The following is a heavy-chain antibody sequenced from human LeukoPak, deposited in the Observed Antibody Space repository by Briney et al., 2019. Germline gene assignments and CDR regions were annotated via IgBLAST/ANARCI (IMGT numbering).Heavy chain of an antibody. Sequence: LGGSLRLSCAASGFTFSDHYMDWVRQAPGKGLEWVAHINPDGRDTYYVDSVKGRFTISRDNAQNSMYLQMNSLRVEDTAVYYCTSWGDTTAEYFQRWGQGTLVTVSS. J-gene: IGHJ1*01. CDR3: TSWGDTTAEYFQR. CDR2: INPDGRDT. D-gene: IGHD2-21*02. CDR1: GFTFSDHY. V-gene: IGHV3-7*01.